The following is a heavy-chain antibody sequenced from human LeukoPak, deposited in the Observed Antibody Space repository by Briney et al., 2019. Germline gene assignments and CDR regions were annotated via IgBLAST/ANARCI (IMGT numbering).Heavy chain of an antibody. D-gene: IGHD1-26*01. J-gene: IGHJ4*02. Sequence: PGGSLRLSCAASGFTFSSYGMHWVRQAPGKGLEWVAVISYDGSNKYYADSVKGRFTISRDNSKNTLYLQMNSLRAEDTAVYYCAKDSRYSGSPWGHYFDYWGQGTLVTVSS. CDR2: ISYDGSNK. V-gene: IGHV3-30*18. CDR3: AKDSRYSGSPWGHYFDY. CDR1: GFTFSSYG.